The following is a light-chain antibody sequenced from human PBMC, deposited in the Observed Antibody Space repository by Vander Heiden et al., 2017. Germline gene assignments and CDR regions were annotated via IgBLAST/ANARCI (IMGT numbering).Light chain of an antibody. Sequence: ILMTQSPDSLAVSLGERATINCKSSQSVLFTSNNNNYLAWYQQKPGLPPKLLIYWASTRESGVPDRFSGSGSGADFTLSISSLQAEDVAVYYCQQYYNNPITFGQGTRLEIK. CDR3: QQYYNNPIT. V-gene: IGKV4-1*01. J-gene: IGKJ5*01. CDR1: QSVLFTSNNNNY. CDR2: WAS.